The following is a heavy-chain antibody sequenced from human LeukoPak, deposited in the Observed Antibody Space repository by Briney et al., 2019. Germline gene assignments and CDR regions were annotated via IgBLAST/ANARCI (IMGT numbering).Heavy chain of an antibody. CDR1: GGSISSDY. V-gene: IGHV4-59*08. Sequence: SETLSLTCTVSGGSISSDYWSWIRQSPGKGLEWIGYIYYIGSTNYNPSLAIRVRISIDRSKNQFSLKLSSVTAADTAVYYCARQKDSGWAYYFDYWGQGALVTVSS. J-gene: IGHJ4*02. CDR3: ARQKDSGWAYYFDY. D-gene: IGHD6-19*01. CDR2: IYYIGST.